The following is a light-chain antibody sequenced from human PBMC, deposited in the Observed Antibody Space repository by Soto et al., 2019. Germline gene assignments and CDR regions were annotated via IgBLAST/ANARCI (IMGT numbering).Light chain of an antibody. CDR2: RAS. CDR3: QQYDTSPPLYT. J-gene: IGKJ2*01. V-gene: IGKV3-20*01. CDR1: QTVDSTY. Sequence: EVVLTQSPGTLSLSPGERATLSCRASQTVDSTYLAWYQQKPGQAPRLLIYRASSRAAGVPERFSGSGYGTDFTLTISKLDHENFAVYYCQQYDTSPPLYTFGQGTKLEIK.